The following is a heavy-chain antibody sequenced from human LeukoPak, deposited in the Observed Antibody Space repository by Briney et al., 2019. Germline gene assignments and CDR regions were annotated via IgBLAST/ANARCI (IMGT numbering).Heavy chain of an antibody. Sequence: GGSLRLSCTTSGFSYDNYALTWVRQAPGKGLEWVGFIRIKTYGGATEYAASVKGRFTISRDDSKSIAYLQMDSLKTEDTAVYYRTRAPGDAFHPGGSYIDYWGQGTLVAVSS. J-gene: IGHJ4*02. CDR3: TRAPGDAFHPGGSYIDY. V-gene: IGHV3-49*04. D-gene: IGHD5-24*01. CDR2: IRIKTYGGAT. CDR1: GFSYDNYA.